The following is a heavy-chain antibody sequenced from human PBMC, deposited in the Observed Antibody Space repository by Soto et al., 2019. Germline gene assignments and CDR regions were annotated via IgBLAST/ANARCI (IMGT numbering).Heavy chain of an antibody. Sequence: ESGGGVVQPGRSLRLSCAASGFTFSSYGMHWVRQAPGKGLEWVAVIWYDGSNKYYADSVKGRFTISRDNSKNTLYLQMNSLRAEDTAVYYCAREGGYGSGSYVDYWGQGTLVTVSS. CDR2: IWYDGSNK. J-gene: IGHJ4*02. D-gene: IGHD3-10*01. V-gene: IGHV3-33*01. CDR1: GFTFSSYG. CDR3: AREGGYGSGSYVDY.